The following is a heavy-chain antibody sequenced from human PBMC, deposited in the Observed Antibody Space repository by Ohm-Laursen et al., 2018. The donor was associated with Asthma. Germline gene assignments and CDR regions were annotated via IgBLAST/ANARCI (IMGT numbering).Heavy chain of an antibody. D-gene: IGHD4-23*01. CDR1: SYN. Sequence: SYNMNWIRQEPGKGLEWIANIYDSGMTYYKASLKSRLTISVDSSKNQLSLILTSVTAADTAVYYCARGVDYGGNHLDSWGQGTLVTVS. V-gene: IGHV4-31*02. CDR2: IYDSGMT. CDR3: ARGVDYGGNHLDS. J-gene: IGHJ4*02.